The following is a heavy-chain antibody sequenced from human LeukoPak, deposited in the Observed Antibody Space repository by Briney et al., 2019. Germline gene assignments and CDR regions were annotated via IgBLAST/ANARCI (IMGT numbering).Heavy chain of an antibody. CDR3: ARCYQYGDFNNWFDP. CDR1: GFTFSSYS. V-gene: IGHV3-21*01. CDR2: ISSSSSYI. Sequence: GGSLRLSCAASGFTFSSYSMNWVRQAPGKGLEWVSSISSSSSYIYYADSVKGRFTISRDNTKNSTYMKMNTLRADDTAVYYCARCYQYGDFNNWFDPWGQGTMVTVSS. J-gene: IGHJ5*02. D-gene: IGHD4-17*01.